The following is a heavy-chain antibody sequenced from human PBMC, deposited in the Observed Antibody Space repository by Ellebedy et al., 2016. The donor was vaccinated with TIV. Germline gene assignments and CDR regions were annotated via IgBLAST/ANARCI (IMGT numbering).Heavy chain of an antibody. D-gene: IGHD5-24*01. V-gene: IGHV5-51*01. Sequence: GESLKISXKGSGYSFTSYWIGWVRQMPGKGLEWMGIIYPGDSDTRYSPSFQGQVTISADKSISTAYLQWSSLKASDTAMYYCARQFVEMATGYYYYGMDVWGRGTTVTVSS. J-gene: IGHJ6*02. CDR1: GYSFTSYW. CDR3: ARQFVEMATGYYYYGMDV. CDR2: IYPGDSDT.